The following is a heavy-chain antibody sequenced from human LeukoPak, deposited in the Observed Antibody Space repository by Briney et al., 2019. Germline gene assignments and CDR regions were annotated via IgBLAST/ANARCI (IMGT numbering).Heavy chain of an antibody. CDR1: GASISSYY. D-gene: IGHD6-13*01. CDR3: ARGIADRYNWFDP. CDR2: MSYRGTTNYRTT. V-gene: IGHV4-59*12. Sequence: SETLSLTCTVSGASISSYYWTWIRQTPGKGLEWIGYMSYRGTTNYRTTNYNPSLRSRVTISEDTSQKQFSLELSSVTAADTAVHYCARGIADRYNWFDPWGQGILVTVSS. J-gene: IGHJ5*02.